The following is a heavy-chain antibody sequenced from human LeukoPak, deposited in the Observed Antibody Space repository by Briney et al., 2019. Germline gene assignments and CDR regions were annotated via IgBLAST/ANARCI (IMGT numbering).Heavy chain of an antibody. CDR3: ASSPSGYQFDF. D-gene: IGHD2-2*01. J-gene: IGHJ4*02. V-gene: IGHV1-69*13. CDR1: GGTFSSYA. Sequence: GASVKVSCKASGGTFSSYAISWVRQAPGQGLEWMGGIIPLFGTANYAQKFQGRVTITADESTNTAYMEQSGLRSEDTAVYYCASSPSGYQFDFWGQGTLVTVSS. CDR2: IIPLFGTA.